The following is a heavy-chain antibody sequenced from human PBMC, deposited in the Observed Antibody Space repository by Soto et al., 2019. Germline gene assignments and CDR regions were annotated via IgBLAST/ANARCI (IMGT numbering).Heavy chain of an antibody. CDR1: GFMFGSYA. CDR3: AKARKYSSPYDS. CDR2: ISGGGSTT. Sequence: EVQLLESGGGLVQPGGSLRLSCATSGFMFGSYAMNWVRQAPGKGLEWVSVISGGGSTTNYADSVRGRFTTSRDSSTDTVYLQMYSLRVEDTAVYYCAKARKYSSPYDSWGQGTLATVSS. D-gene: IGHD6-19*01. V-gene: IGHV3-23*01. J-gene: IGHJ5*01.